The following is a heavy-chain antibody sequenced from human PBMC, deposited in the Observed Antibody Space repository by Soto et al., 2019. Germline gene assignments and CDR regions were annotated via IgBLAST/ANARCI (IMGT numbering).Heavy chain of an antibody. J-gene: IGHJ5*02. CDR3: ARGATRGNWFDP. Sequence: SETLSLTCAVYGGSFSCYYWSWIRQPPGKGLEWIGEINHSGSTNYNPSLKSRVTISVDTSKNQFSLKLSSVTAADTAVYYCARGATRGNWFDPWGQGTLVTAPQ. CDR2: INHSGST. CDR1: GGSFSCYY. V-gene: IGHV4-34*01.